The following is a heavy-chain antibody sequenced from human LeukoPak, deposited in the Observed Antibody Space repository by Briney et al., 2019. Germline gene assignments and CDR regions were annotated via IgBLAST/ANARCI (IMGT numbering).Heavy chain of an antibody. J-gene: IGHJ4*02. D-gene: IGHD4-11*01. V-gene: IGHV1-2*02. CDR3: ARGVHDYSNQRPIDY. Sequence: ASVKVSCKAYGYTFTGYYMHWVRQAPGQGLEWMGWINPNSGGTNYAQKFQGRVTMTRDTSISTAYMELSRLRSDDTAVYYCARGVHDYSNQRPIDYWGQGTLVTVSS. CDR2: INPNSGGT. CDR1: GYTFTGYY.